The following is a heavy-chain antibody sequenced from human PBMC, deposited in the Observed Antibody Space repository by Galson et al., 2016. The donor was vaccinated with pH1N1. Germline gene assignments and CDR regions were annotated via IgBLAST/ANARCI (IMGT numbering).Heavy chain of an antibody. J-gene: IGHJ6*02. CDR1: GGTFSNSA. CDR3: AGGGYGSPSGIGDV. D-gene: IGHD6-6*01. V-gene: IGHV1-69*10. Sequence: QSGAEVKKPGASVKVSCKASGGTFSNSAINWVRQAPGQGLEWMGGIIPIFGITNYAQKFLGRVTITADRSTSTAYMELSSLTFEDTAVYYRAGGGYGSPSGIGDVWGQGTTVTVSS. CDR2: IIPIFGIT.